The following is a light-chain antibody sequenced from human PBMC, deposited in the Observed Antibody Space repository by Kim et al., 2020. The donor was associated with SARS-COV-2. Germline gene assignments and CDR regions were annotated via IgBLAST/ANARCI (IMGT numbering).Light chain of an antibody. CDR3: CSYAGTYTWV. V-gene: IGLV2-11*01. CDR1: SSDVGGYTY. Sequence: GQSVTISCTGTSSDVGGYTYVSWYVQQPGKAPKLMIYDVNKRPSEVPDRFSGSKSGNTASLTISGLQAEDEADYYCCSYAGTYTWVFGGGTQLTVL. CDR2: DVN. J-gene: IGLJ3*02.